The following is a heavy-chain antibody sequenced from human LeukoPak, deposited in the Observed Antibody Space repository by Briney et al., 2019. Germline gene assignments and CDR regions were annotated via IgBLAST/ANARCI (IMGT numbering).Heavy chain of an antibody. CDR2: IYYSGST. Sequence: SETLSLTCTVSGGSINRYFWSWIRQPPRKGLEWIGYIYYSGSTNYNPSLKSRVTISVDTSNHKFSLKLTSLTDADTAVYYCVRHLSAGRPAFDIWGQGTMVTVSS. CDR3: VRHLSAGRPAFDI. V-gene: IGHV4-59*08. D-gene: IGHD2-15*01. CDR1: GGSINRYF. J-gene: IGHJ3*02.